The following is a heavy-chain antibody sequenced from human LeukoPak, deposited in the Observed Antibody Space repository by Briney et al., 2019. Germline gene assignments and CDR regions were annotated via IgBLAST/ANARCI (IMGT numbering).Heavy chain of an antibody. CDR2: ISGDGKTT. D-gene: IGHD1-26*01. CDR3: AKGVRSGTYYNCFDS. V-gene: IGHV3-43*02. J-gene: IGHJ5*01. CDR1: GFTFDDYA. Sequence: GGSLRLSCVASGFTFDDYALHWVRQAPGKGLEWISLISGDGKTTHYANSVKGRFTISRDNSENSLYLRMSSLRSEDTALYYCAKGVRSGTYYNCFDSWGQGTLVTVSS.